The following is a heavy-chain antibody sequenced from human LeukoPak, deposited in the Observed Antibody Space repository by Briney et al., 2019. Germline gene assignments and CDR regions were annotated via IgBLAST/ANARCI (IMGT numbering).Heavy chain of an antibody. J-gene: IGHJ6*03. CDR1: GVSISSYY. Sequence: SETLSLTCTVSGVSISSYYWSWVRQPAGKGREWIGRIYTSGSTNYNPSLKSRVTMSVDTSKKQFSLKRRYVTAADTAVYYCARVRGAVWSGSVYYYYYMDVWGKGTTVTVSS. V-gene: IGHV4-4*07. D-gene: IGHD3-3*01. CDR3: ARVRGAVWSGSVYYYYYMDV. CDR2: IYTSGST.